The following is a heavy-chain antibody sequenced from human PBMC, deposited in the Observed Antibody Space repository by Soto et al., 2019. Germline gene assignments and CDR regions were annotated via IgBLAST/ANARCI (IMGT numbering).Heavy chain of an antibody. V-gene: IGHV4-59*01. CDR3: AGLTFGVDY. CDR2: IYYSGST. J-gene: IGHJ4*02. Sequence: SETLSLTCTVSGGSISSYYWSWIRQPPGKGLEWIGYIYYSGSTNYNPSLKSRVTISVDTSKNQFSLKLSSVTAADTAVYYCAGLTFGVDYWGQGTLVTVSS. D-gene: IGHD3-10*01. CDR1: GGSISSYY.